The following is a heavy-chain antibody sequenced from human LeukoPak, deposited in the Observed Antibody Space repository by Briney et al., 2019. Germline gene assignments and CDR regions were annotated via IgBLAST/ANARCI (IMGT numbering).Heavy chain of an antibody. V-gene: IGHV4-4*07. J-gene: IGHJ4*02. Sequence: SETLSLTCTVSGGSLSSYYWSWICQPAGKGLERIGRIYISGSTNYNPSLNSRVTQSVDTSKNQFSLKLSSVTAADTAVYYCARYWYYYDSSGYYRHYYFDYWGQGTLVTVSS. D-gene: IGHD3-22*01. CDR2: IYISGST. CDR3: ARYWYYYDSSGYYRHYYFDY. CDR1: GGSLSSYY.